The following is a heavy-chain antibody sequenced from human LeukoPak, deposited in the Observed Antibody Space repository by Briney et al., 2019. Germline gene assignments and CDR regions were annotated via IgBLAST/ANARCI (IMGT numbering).Heavy chain of an antibody. CDR2: INPNSGGT. CDR3: ARILYYDILTGHYFDAFDI. J-gene: IGHJ3*02. CDR1: GYTFTGYY. D-gene: IGHD3-9*01. Sequence: ASVKVSCKASGYTFTGYYMHWVRQAPGQGLEWMGWINPNSGGTNYAQKFQGRVTMTRDTSISTAYMELSRLRSDDSAVYYCARILYYDILTGHYFDAFDIWGQGTMVTVSS. V-gene: IGHV1-2*02.